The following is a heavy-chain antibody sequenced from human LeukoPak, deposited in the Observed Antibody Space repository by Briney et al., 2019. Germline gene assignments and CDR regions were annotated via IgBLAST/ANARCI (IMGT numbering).Heavy chain of an antibody. Sequence: PGGSLRLSCEVSGFTFTDYWMNWVRHAPGKGPEWVASIRQDGSEKTYVDSVKGRFTISRDNTKNSLSLQLNGLRAEDTAVYYCARDGTAAGLYFDLWGQGTLVTVSS. J-gene: IGHJ4*01. CDR2: IRQDGSEK. CDR3: ARDGTAAGLYFDL. V-gene: IGHV3-7*01. D-gene: IGHD6-13*01. CDR1: GFTFTDYW.